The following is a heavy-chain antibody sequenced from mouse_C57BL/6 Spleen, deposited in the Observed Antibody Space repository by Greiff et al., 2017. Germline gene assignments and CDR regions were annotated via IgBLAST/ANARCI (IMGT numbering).Heavy chain of an antibody. CDR2: INPSSGYT. J-gene: IGHJ2*01. V-gene: IGHV1-4*01. CDR1: GYTFTSYT. Sequence: VQLQQSGAELARPGASVKMSCKASGYTFTSYTMHWVKQRPGQGLEWIGYINPSSGYTQYNQKFKDKATLPADKSSSTAYMQLSSLTSEDSAVDYCAREDCGSSCGPNDFDYWGQGTPLTVSS. CDR3: AREDCGSSCGPNDFDY. D-gene: IGHD1-1*01.